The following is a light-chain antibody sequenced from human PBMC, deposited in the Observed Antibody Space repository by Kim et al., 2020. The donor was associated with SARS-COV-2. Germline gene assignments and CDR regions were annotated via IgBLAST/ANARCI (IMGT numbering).Light chain of an antibody. CDR2: EVN. Sequence: GQSITISCTGTSSDVGSYNLVSWYQQPPGKAPKLLIYEVNRRPSGVSDRFSGSKSDNTASLTVSGLQAEDEADYYCCSYASSTALVFGGGTKVTVL. CDR3: CSYASSTALV. J-gene: IGLJ2*01. V-gene: IGLV2-23*02. CDR1: SSDVGSYNL.